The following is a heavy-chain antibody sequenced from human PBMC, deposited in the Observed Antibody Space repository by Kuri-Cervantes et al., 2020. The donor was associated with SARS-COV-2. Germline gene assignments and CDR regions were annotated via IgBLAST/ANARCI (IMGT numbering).Heavy chain of an antibody. Sequence: GGSLRLSCAASGFTFSSYDMHWVRQATGKGLEWVSAIGTAGDTYYPGSVKGRFTISRENAKNSLYLQMNSLRAGDTAVYYCARSAMVRGVTYYYYYGMDVWGQGTTVTVSS. D-gene: IGHD3-10*01. CDR1: GFTFSSYD. J-gene: IGHJ6*02. CDR2: IGTAGDT. CDR3: ARSAMVRGVTYYYYYGMDV. V-gene: IGHV3-13*01.